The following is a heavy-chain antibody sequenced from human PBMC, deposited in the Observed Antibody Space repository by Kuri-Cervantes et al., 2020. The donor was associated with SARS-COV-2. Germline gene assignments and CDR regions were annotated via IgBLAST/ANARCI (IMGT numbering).Heavy chain of an antibody. V-gene: IGHV3-30-3*01. CDR1: GFTFSSYS. D-gene: IGHD6-19*01. CDR2: ISYDGSNK. Sequence: ARSLSPSCAVSGFTFSSYSMHWVREAPGKRLEWVAVISYDGSNKYYADSVKGRFTISRDNSTNTLYLQMNSLRAEDTAVYYCASSPVAAPFGAFDIWGQGTMVTVSS. J-gene: IGHJ3*02. CDR3: ASSPVAAPFGAFDI.